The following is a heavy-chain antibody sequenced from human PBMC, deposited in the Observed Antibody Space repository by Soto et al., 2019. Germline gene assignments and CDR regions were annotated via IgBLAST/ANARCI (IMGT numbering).Heavy chain of an antibody. CDR2: IIPIFGTA. CDR1: GCTFSSYA. D-gene: IGHD2-21*02. V-gene: IGHV1-69*13. J-gene: IGHJ4*01. CDR3: AREMREASRVVVTGSYYFDY. Sequence: AVKGSLKASGCTFSSYAISWVRQAPGQGLEWIGGIIPIFGTANYAQKFQGRVTITADESTSTAYMEMSSLRSEDTAVYYCAREMREASRVVVTGSYYFDYCGQ.